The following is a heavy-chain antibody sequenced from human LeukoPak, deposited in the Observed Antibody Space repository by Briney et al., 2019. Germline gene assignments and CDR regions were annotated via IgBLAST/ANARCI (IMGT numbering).Heavy chain of an antibody. Sequence: GGSLRLSCAASGFTFSSYWMHWVRQAPGKGLVWVSRINSDGSSTSYADSVKGRFTISRDNAKNTLYLQMNSLRAEDTAVYYCARDIYDSSGYYFSDYWGQGTLVTVSS. D-gene: IGHD3-22*01. V-gene: IGHV3-74*01. J-gene: IGHJ4*02. CDR2: INSDGSST. CDR1: GFTFSSYW. CDR3: ARDIYDSSGYYFSDY.